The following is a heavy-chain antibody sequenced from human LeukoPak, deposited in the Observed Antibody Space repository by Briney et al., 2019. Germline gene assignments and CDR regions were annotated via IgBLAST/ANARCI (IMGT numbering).Heavy chain of an antibody. V-gene: IGHV3-30*18. CDR2: ISYDGSNK. Sequence: PGGSLRLSCAASGFTFSSYGMHWVRQAPGKGLEWVAVISYDGSNKYYADSVKGRFTISRDNSKNTLYLQMNSLRAEDTAVYYCAKDGSGTIGYYFDYWGQGTLVTVPS. CDR1: GFTFSSYG. CDR3: AKDGSGTIGYYFDY. D-gene: IGHD3-10*01. J-gene: IGHJ4*02.